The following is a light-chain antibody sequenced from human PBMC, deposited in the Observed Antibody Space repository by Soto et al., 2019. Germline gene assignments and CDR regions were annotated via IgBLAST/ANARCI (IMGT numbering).Light chain of an antibody. CDR2: GAS. V-gene: IGKV3-15*01. CDR1: QSISSN. Sequence: EIVMTQSPATLSVSPGERATLSCRASQSISSNLAWYQQRPGQAPRLLVYGASTRATGVPARFSGSGSGTEVTLTISSLQSEDFALYYCQQYDSWPPLFTFGPGTKVDLK. CDR3: QQYDSWPPLFT. J-gene: IGKJ3*01.